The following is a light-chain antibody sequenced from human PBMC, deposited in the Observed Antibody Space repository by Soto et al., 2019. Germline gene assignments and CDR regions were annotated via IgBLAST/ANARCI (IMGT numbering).Light chain of an antibody. J-gene: IGLJ2*01. CDR2: DVS. CDR3: SSYTSSSTLGV. V-gene: IGLV2-14*01. Sequence: QSVLTQPASVSGSPGQSITISCPGTSSDVGTYNSVSWYQQHPDKAPKLMIYDVSNRPSGVSNRFSGSKSGNTASLTISGLQTEDEADYYCSSYTSSSTLGVFGGGTKVTVL. CDR1: SSDVGTYNS.